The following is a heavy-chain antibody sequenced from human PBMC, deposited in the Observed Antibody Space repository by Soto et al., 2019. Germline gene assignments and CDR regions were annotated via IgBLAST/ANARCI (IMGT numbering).Heavy chain of an antibody. CDR1: GGSISSYY. V-gene: IGHV4-59*01. D-gene: IGHD6-13*01. CDR2: IYYSGST. Sequence: QVQLQESGPGLVKPSETLSLTCTVSGGSISSYYWSWIRQPPGKGLEWIGYIYYSGSTNYNPSLKSRVNISVDTSKNQFSLKLSSVTAADTAVYYCALLSKNPSKRTGGSSPYYWGQGTLVTVSS. J-gene: IGHJ4*02. CDR3: ALLSKNPSKRTGGSSPYY.